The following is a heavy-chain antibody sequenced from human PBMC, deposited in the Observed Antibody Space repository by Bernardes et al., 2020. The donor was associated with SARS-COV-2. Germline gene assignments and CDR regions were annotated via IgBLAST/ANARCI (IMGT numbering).Heavy chain of an antibody. CDR1: GFTFSSYD. CDR3: ARGTFAYYGSGSYFSTEYYFDY. D-gene: IGHD3-10*01. Sequence: GGSLRLSCAASGFTFSSYDMHWVRQATGKGLEWVSAIGTAGDTYYPGSVKGRFTISRENAKNSLYLQMNRLRAGDTAVYYCARGTFAYYGSGSYFSTEYYFDYWGQGSLVTVSS. CDR2: IGTAGDT. J-gene: IGHJ4*02. V-gene: IGHV3-13*01.